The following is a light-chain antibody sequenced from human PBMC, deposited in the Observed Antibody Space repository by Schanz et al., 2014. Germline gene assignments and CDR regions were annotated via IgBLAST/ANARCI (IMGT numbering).Light chain of an antibody. CDR3: QQRSNWPGYT. Sequence: EIVMTQSPATLSVSPGERATLSCRASQSVSSNLAWFQQKPGQAPRVLIYGASTRATGIPDRFSGSGSGTDFTLTISSLEPEDFAVYYCQQRSNWPGYTFGQGTKLEIK. CDR1: QSVSSN. J-gene: IGKJ2*01. CDR2: GAS. V-gene: IGKV3-11*01.